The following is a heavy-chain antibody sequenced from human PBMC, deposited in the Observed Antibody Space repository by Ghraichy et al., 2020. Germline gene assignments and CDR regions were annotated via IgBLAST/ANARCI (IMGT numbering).Heavy chain of an antibody. J-gene: IGHJ6*02. CDR1: GYTFTSYG. CDR3: ARRDILTNQHYYYGMDV. V-gene: IGHV1-18*01. CDR2: ISAYNGNT. D-gene: IGHD3-9*01. Sequence: ASVKVSCKASGYTFTSYGISWVRQAPGQGLEWMGWISAYNGNTNYAQKLQGRVTMTTDTSTSTAYMELRSLRSDDTAVYYCARRDILTNQHYYYGMDVWGQGTTVTVSS.